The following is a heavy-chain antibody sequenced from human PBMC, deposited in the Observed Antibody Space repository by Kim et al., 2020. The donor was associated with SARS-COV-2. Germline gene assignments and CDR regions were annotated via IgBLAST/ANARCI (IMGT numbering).Heavy chain of an antibody. Sequence: STYYADAVKGRFTISRDSSKNTVSLQMISRRAGDTAVYYCARDAVLTGMDVWGQGTAVTVSS. V-gene: IGHV3-53*01. CDR2: ST. D-gene: IGHD1-20*01. J-gene: IGHJ6*02. CDR3: ARDAVLTGMDV.